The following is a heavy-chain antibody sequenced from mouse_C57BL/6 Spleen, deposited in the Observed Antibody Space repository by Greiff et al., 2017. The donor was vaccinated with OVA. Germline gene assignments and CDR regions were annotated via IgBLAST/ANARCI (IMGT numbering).Heavy chain of an antibody. J-gene: IGHJ2*01. CDR2: ISYDGSN. D-gene: IGHD4-1*01. CDR3: ARDTPLTGTGYFDY. V-gene: IGHV3-6*01. Sequence: EVKLMESGPGLVKPSQSLSLTCSVTGYSITSGYYWNWIRQFPGNKLEWMGYISYDGSNNYNPSLKNRISITRDTSKNQFFLKLNSVTTEDTATYYCARDTPLTGTGYFDYWGQGTTLTVSS. CDR1: GYSITSGYY.